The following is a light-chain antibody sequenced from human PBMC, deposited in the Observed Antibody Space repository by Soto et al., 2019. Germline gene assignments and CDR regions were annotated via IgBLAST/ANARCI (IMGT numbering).Light chain of an antibody. CDR3: QQRSNWTLT. CDR2: DAS. Sequence: IVLTQSPATVSLSQGERATLSCRASQSVSSYLAWYQQKPGQAPRLLIYDASNTATGIPARFSGSGSGTDFTLTISSLEPEDFAVYYCQQRSNWTLTFGGGTKVDNK. J-gene: IGKJ4*01. CDR1: QSVSSY. V-gene: IGKV3-11*01.